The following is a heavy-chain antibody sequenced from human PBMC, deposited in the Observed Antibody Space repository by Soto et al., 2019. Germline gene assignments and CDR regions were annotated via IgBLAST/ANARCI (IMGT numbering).Heavy chain of an antibody. CDR2: ISAYNGNT. Sequence: QVQLVQSGAEVKKPGASVKVSCKASGYTFTSYGISWVRQAPGQGLEWMGWISAYNGNTNYAQKVQGRVTMTTDTSTSTAYMELRSLRSDDTAVYYCAGDRALYSSGWAYYYYGMDVWGQGTTVTVSS. CDR1: GYTFTSYG. V-gene: IGHV1-18*04. D-gene: IGHD6-19*01. CDR3: AGDRALYSSGWAYYYYGMDV. J-gene: IGHJ6*02.